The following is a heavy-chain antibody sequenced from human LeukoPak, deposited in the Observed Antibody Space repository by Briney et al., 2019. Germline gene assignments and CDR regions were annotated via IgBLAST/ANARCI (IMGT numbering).Heavy chain of an antibody. CDR2: IIPIFGTA. CDR1: GGTFSSYI. D-gene: IGHD6-13*01. J-gene: IGHJ5*02. V-gene: IGHV1-69*06. CDR3: ATLAAAGNVWFDP. Sequence: GSSVKVSCKASGGTFSSYIITWVRQAPGQGLEWMGGIIPIFGTANYAQKFQGRVTMTEDTSTDTAYMELSSLRSEDTAVYYCATLAAAGNVWFDPWGQGTLVTVSS.